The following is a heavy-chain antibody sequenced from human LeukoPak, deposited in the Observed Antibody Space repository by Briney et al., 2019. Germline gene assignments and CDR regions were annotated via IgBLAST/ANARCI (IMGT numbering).Heavy chain of an antibody. V-gene: IGHV4-39*01. CDR1: GGSISSSSYF. CDR2: IYYSGST. D-gene: IGHD6-6*01. CDR3: ARRGIAARPEDY. Sequence: SETLSLTCTASGGSISSSSYFWGWIRQPPGKGLEWIGSIYYSGSTYYNPSLKSRVTISVDTSKNQFSLKLSSVTAADTAVYYCARRGIAARPEDYWGQGTLVTVSS. J-gene: IGHJ4*02.